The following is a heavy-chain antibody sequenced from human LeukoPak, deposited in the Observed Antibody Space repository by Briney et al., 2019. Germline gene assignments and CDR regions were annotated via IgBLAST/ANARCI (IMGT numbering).Heavy chain of an antibody. V-gene: IGHV3-30-3*01. CDR3: ARSRGVRGYDFAY. J-gene: IGHJ4*02. CDR2: ILYDGSNK. CDR1: GSTFSSYT. Sequence: GGSLRLSCAASGSTFSSYTMHWVRQAPGKGLEWVALILYDGSNKYYVDSVKGRFTISRDNSKNTLYLQMNSLRVEDTAVYYCARSRGVRGYDFAYWGQGTLVTVSS. D-gene: IGHD5-12*01.